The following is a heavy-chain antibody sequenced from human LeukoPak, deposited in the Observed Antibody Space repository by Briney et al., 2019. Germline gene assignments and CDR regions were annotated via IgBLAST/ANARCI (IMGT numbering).Heavy chain of an antibody. CDR1: GFTFSSYG. J-gene: IGHJ6*02. Sequence: QPGGSLRLSCAASGFTFSSYGMHWVRQAPGKGLEWVAVIWYDGSNKYYADSVKGRFTISRDNSKNTLYLQMNSLRAEDTAVYYCAREISEGYYCSGGSCYGSYYYYYGMDVWGQGTTVTVSS. CDR3: AREISEGYYCSGGSCYGSYYYYYGMDV. V-gene: IGHV3-30*19. D-gene: IGHD2-15*01. CDR2: IWYDGSNK.